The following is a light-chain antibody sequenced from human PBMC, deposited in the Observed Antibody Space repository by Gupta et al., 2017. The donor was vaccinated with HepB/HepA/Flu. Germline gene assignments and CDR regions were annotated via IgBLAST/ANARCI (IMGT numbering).Light chain of an antibody. CDR2: GIS. CDR1: QSVSDN. Sequence: EIVMTQSPATLSVSPGERATLSCRASQSVSDNLAWYQQKLGQAPRLLIYGISTRATGIPARFSGSGSGTEFTLTIRGLQSEDFAVYYCQQYNSWPLTFGRGTKVETK. CDR3: QQYNSWPLT. V-gene: IGKV3-15*01. J-gene: IGKJ4*01.